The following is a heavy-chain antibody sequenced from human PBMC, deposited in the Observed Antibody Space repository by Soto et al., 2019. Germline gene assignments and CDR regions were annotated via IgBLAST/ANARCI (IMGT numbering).Heavy chain of an antibody. CDR3: ARDAGSTSYTTNYYYGMDV. J-gene: IGHJ6*02. Sequence: GGSLRLSCAASGFTVSSNYMSWVRQAPGKGLEWVSVIYSGGSTYYADSVKGRFTISRDNSKNTLYLQMNSLRAEDTAVYYCARDAGSTSYTTNYYYGMDVWGQGXTVTVSS. CDR2: IYSGGST. V-gene: IGHV3-53*01. CDR1: GFTVSSNY. D-gene: IGHD2-2*01.